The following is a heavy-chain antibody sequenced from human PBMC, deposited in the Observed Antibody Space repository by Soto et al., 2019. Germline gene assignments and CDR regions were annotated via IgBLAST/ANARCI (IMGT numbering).Heavy chain of an antibody. J-gene: IGHJ5*02. D-gene: IGHD6-13*01. Sequence: SETLSLPCSVSAGSITSGRFYGSWIRQHPDKGLEWIAYIFHSGSTDYNPSLKSRIIISADTSKNQFSLKLTSVTAADTAVYYCVRGGIAGNWFDPWGQGTLVTVS. V-gene: IGHV4-31*03. CDR1: AGSITSGRFY. CDR3: VRGGIAGNWFDP. CDR2: IFHSGST.